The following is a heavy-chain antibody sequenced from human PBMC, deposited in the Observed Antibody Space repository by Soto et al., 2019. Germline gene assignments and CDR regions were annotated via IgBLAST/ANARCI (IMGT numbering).Heavy chain of an antibody. J-gene: IGHJ4*02. CDR1: GGSVTGGSYY. V-gene: IGHV4-61*03. Sequence: SETLSLTCTVSGGSVTGGSYYWSWIRQTPGKGLEWIGNIYYSGYTDYNPSFKSRVSISLDKSKNHLSLTLSSVSAADTAVYYCATEREQLSSRGLRLWGQVTLLTVSS. CDR3: ATEREQLSSRGLRL. D-gene: IGHD1-1*01. CDR2: IYYSGYT.